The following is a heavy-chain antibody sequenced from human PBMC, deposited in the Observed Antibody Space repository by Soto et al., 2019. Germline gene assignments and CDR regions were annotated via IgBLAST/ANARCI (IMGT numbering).Heavy chain of an antibody. V-gene: IGHV3-23*01. Sequence: GGSLRLSCAASGFTFSSYAMSWVRQAPGKGLEWVSAISGSGGSTYYADSVKGRFTISRDNSKNTLYLQMNSLRAEDTAVYYCAKDQRGDFWSGLRFDYWGQGTLVTVSS. CDR1: GFTFSSYA. CDR3: AKDQRGDFWSGLRFDY. J-gene: IGHJ4*02. D-gene: IGHD3-3*01. CDR2: ISGSGGST.